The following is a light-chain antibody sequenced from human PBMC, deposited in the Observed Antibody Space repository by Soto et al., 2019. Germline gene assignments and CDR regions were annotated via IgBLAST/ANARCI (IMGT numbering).Light chain of an antibody. V-gene: IGKV1-5*01. CDR1: HGIHPS. CDR3: QQLNRFPIT. J-gene: IGKJ4*01. CDR2: DAS. Sequence: DRQVTPSPSPLSASVGERVTITCRASHGIHPSLGWYQQKPGKAPKLLIYDASNLERGVPSRFSGSGSGTEFTLTISSLQPEDFASYYCQQLNRFPITFGGGTKVDIK.